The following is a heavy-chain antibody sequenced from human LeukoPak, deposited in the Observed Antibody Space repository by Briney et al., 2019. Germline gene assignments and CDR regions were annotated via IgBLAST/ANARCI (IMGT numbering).Heavy chain of an antibody. CDR3: ASELGYCSGGSCSWDYFDY. CDR2: IKQDGSEK. Sequence: GGSLRLSCAASGFTFSSYSMNWVRQAPGKGLEWVANIKQDGSEKYYVDSVKGRFTISRDNAKNSLYLQMNSLRAEDTAVYYCASELGYCSGGSCSWDYFDYWGQGTLVTVSS. D-gene: IGHD2-15*01. J-gene: IGHJ4*02. CDR1: GFTFSSYS. V-gene: IGHV3-7*01.